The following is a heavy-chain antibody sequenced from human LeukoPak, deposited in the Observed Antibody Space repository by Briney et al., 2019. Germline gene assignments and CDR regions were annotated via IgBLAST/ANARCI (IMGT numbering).Heavy chain of an antibody. J-gene: IGHJ4*02. CDR2: INTNTGGT. Sequence: ASVKVSCKASGYTFTGSYIHWVRQAPGQGLEWMGWINTNTGGTNCAQKFQGRVIMSRDTSISTADMELSRLRSDDTAVCYCLRHRGDYWGQGTLVTVSS. V-gene: IGHV1-2*02. CDR1: GYTFTGSY. D-gene: IGHD5-24*01. CDR3: LRHRGDY.